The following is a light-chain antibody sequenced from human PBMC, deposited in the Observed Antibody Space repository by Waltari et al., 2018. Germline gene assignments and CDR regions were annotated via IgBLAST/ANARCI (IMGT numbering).Light chain of an antibody. V-gene: IGKV1-39*01. Sequence: DIQMTQSPSSLSASIGTTITFTYRASRNIRTYLNWYQQKPAKAHKLLIFGASTLPRGVPSRFSGSASGTEFTLTVTNLQPDDFATYFCQQSFSSPWTFGQGTTV. CDR2: GAS. J-gene: IGKJ1*01. CDR3: QQSFSSPWT. CDR1: RNIRTY.